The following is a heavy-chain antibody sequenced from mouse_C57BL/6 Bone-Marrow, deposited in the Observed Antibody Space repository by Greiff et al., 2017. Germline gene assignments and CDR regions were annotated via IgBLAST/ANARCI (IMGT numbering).Heavy chain of an antibody. J-gene: IGHJ4*01. CDR3: ILYGSSPYYAMDY. CDR2: INPSSGYT. CDR1: GYTFTSYW. Sequence: VQLQQSGAELAKPGASVKLSCKASGYTFTSYWMHWVKQRPGQGLEWIGYINPSSGYTKYNQKFKDKATLTADKSSSTAYMQLSSLTYEDSAVXYCILYGSSPYYAMDYWGQGTSVTVSS. D-gene: IGHD1-1*01. V-gene: IGHV1-7*01.